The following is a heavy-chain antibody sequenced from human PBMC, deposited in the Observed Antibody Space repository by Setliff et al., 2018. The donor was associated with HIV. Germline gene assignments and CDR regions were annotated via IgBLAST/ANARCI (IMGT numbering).Heavy chain of an antibody. CDR2: IYTSGST. J-gene: IGHJ4*02. V-gene: IGHV4-61*09. CDR3: ARDSGIAVAGRLGY. CDR1: GGSISSGSYY. D-gene: IGHD6-19*01. Sequence: PSETLSLTCTVSGGSISSGSYYWSWIRQPAGKGLEWIGHIYTSGSTNYNPSLKSRVTISVDTSKNQFSLKLNSVTAADTAVYYCARDSGIAVAGRLGYWGQGTLVTV.